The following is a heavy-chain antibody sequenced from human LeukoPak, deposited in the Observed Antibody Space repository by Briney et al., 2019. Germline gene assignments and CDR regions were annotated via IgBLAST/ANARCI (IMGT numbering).Heavy chain of an antibody. V-gene: IGHV1-2*02. CDR2: INPNSGGT. D-gene: IGHD1-7*01. CDR3: ARGFAEEGTTTGAFDI. CDR1: GYTFTGYF. J-gene: IGHJ3*02. Sequence: ASVKVSCKASGYTFTGYFIHWVRQAPGQGLEWMGWINPNSGGTNYAQKFQGRVTMTRDTSISTAYMELRRLGSDDTAVYYCARGFAEEGTTTGAFDIWGHGTMVTVSS.